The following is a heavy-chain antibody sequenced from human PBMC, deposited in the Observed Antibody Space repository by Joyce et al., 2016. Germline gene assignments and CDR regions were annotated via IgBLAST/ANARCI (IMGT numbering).Heavy chain of an antibody. CDR1: GGSISSYY. V-gene: IGHV4-59*01. CDR3: ARGNDYDYWSGYEAHYFDY. D-gene: IGHD3-3*01. CDR2: INHRGRT. J-gene: IGHJ4*02. Sequence: QVQLQESGPGLVKPSETLSLSCTVSGGSISSYYWSWIRQPPGKGLEWIEYINHRGRTNYNPAHKRRVTISVDTSKNEFSLKMTSVTAADTAVYYCARGNDYDYWSGYEAHYFDYWGQGTLVTVSS.